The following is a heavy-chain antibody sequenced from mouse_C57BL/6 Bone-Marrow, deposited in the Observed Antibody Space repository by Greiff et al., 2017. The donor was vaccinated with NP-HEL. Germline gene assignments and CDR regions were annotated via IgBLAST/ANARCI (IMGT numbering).Heavy chain of an antibody. V-gene: IGHV5-9*01. J-gene: IGHJ2*01. D-gene: IGHD2-5*01. CDR3: ARAYYSNYGFDY. Sequence: DVKLVESGGGLVKPGGSLKLSCAASGFTFSSYTMSWVRQTPEKRLEWVATISGGGGNTYYPDSVKGRFTISRDNAKNTLYLQMSSLRSEDTALYYCARAYYSNYGFDYWGQGTTLTVSS. CDR2: ISGGGGNT. CDR1: GFTFSSYT.